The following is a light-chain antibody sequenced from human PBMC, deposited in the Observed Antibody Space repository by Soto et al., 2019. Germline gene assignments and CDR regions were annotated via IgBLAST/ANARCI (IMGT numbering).Light chain of an antibody. Sequence: DIRMTQSPSSLSASVGDRVTITCQASQDISNYLNWYQQTPGKAPKLLIYDASNLETGVQSRFSGSGSGTTFSFTISSLQPEDIATYYCQQYDSLPLTFAGGTKVQIK. CDR1: QDISNY. CDR3: QQYDSLPLT. CDR2: DAS. J-gene: IGKJ4*01. V-gene: IGKV1-33*01.